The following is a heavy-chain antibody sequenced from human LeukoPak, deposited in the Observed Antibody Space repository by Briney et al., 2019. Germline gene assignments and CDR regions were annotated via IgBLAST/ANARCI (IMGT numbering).Heavy chain of an antibody. Sequence: PGGSLRLSCAASGFTFSSYGMHWVRQAPGKGLEWVAVISYDGSNKYYADSVKGRFTISRDNSKNTLYLQMNSLRAEDTAVYYCAKIDRDMVRGVIDYWGQGTLVTVSS. CDR1: GFTFSSYG. J-gene: IGHJ4*02. D-gene: IGHD3-10*01. CDR2: ISYDGSNK. V-gene: IGHV3-30*18. CDR3: AKIDRDMVRGVIDY.